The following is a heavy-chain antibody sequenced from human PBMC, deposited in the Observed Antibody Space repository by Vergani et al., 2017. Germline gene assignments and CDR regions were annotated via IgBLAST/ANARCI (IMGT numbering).Heavy chain of an antibody. J-gene: IGHJ4*02. CDR1: GFTFNHYA. CDR3: ARVGFGEYFFDY. CDR2: ISGSGGST. D-gene: IGHD3-10*01. V-gene: IGHV3-23*01. Sequence: EVQLLESGGDLVQPGGSLRLSCAASGFTFNHYAMNWVRQAPGKGLEWVSGISGSGGSTYYAGSVKGRFTISRDSSKNTLYLQMNSLSAGDTAVYYCARVGFGEYFFDYWGQGTLVTVSS.